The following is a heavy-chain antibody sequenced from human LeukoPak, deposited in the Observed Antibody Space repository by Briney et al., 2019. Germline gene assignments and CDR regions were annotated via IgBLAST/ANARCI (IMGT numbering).Heavy chain of an antibody. V-gene: IGHV1-18*01. D-gene: IGHD3-22*01. CDR2: ISAYKGNT. CDR1: GYTFTSYG. J-gene: IGHJ6*03. Sequence: ASVKVSCKASGYTFTSYGISWVRQAPGQGLEWMGWISAYKGNTNYAQKFQGRVTMTRNTSISTAYMELSSLRSEDTAVYYCARGRLRYTMIVVVTQNYYYYMDVWGKGTTVTISS. CDR3: ARGRLRYTMIVVVTQNYYYYMDV.